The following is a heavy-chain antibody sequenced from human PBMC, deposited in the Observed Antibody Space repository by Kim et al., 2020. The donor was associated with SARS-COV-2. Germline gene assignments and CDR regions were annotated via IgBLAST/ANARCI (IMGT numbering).Heavy chain of an antibody. D-gene: IGHD6-19*01. V-gene: IGHV4-59*01. CDR3: ARVYSGGWTGGVYYFDY. J-gene: IGHJ4*02. Sequence: SETLSLTCTVSGGSISSYYWSWIRQPPGKGLEWIGYIYYSGSTNYNPSLKSRVTISVDTSKNQFSLKLSSVTAADTAVYYCARVYSGGWTGGVYYFDYWGQGTLVTVSS. CDR2: IYYSGST. CDR1: GGSISSYY.